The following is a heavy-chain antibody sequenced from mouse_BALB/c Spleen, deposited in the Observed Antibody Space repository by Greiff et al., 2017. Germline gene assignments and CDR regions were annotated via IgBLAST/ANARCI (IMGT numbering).Heavy chain of an antibody. J-gene: IGHJ4*01. CDR3: GKPCMDY. CDR1: GFTFSSYA. V-gene: IGHV5-6-5*01. Sequence: EVKLMESGGGLVKPGGSLKLSCAASGFTFSSYAMSWVRQTPEKRLEWVASISSGGSTYYPDSVKGRFTISRDNARNILYLQMSSLRSEDTAMYYCGKPCMDYWGQGTSVTVSS. CDR2: ISSGGST.